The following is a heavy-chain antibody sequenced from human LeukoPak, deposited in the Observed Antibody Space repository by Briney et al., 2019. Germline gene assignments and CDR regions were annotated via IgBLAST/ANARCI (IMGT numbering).Heavy chain of an antibody. CDR3: ARLWGSYRPYYFDY. J-gene: IGHJ4*02. D-gene: IGHD3-16*02. CDR1: GYSITSYW. V-gene: IGHV5-51*01. CDR2: IYPGDSDT. Sequence: GESLKICCKGSGYSITSYWIGGGRQMPGKGLGWMGIIYPGDSDTRYNPSFQGQVTISADKSISTAYLQWSSLKASDTAMYYCARLWGSYRPYYFDYWGQGTLVSVSS.